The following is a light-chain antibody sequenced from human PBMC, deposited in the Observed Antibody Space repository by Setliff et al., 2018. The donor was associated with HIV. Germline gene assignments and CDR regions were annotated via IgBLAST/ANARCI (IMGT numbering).Light chain of an antibody. CDR1: NSDVGSYNF. CDR3: CSYAGDTAFYV. V-gene: IGLV2-23*02. CDR2: EVN. J-gene: IGLJ1*01. Sequence: SALTQPASVSGSPGQSITISCTGTNSDVGSYNFVSWYQLHPDKAPKLMIYEVNNRPSGVSNRFSGSKSGNTASLTISGLQAEDEADYYCCSYAGDTAFYVFGIGT.